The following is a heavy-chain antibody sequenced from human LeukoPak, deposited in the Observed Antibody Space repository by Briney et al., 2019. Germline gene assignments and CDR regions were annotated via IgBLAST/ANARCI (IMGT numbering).Heavy chain of an antibody. CDR2: IHYSGST. CDR3: ARHLQDHLLVGATNY. J-gene: IGHJ4*02. V-gene: IGHV4-39*01. Sequence: PSETLSLTCTVSGGSISSSSYYWGWIRQPPGKGLEWIGSIHYSGSTYYNPSLKSRVTISVDASKNQFSLKLSSVTAADTAVYYCARHLQDHLLVGATNYWGQGTLVTVSS. CDR1: GGSISSSSYY. D-gene: IGHD1-26*01.